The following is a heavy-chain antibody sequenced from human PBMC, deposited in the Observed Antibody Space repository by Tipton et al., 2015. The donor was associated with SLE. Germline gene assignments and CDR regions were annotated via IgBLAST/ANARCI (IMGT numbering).Heavy chain of an antibody. CDR3: ARVPAYYYYYMDV. V-gene: IGHV4-59*01. CDR2: IYYSGST. CDR1: GGSISSYY. J-gene: IGHJ6*03. Sequence: TLSLTCTDSGGSISSYYWSWIRQPPGKGLEWIGYIYYSGSTNYNPSLKSRVTISVDTSKNQFSLKLSSVTAADTAVYYCARVPAYYYYYMDVWGKGTTVTVSS.